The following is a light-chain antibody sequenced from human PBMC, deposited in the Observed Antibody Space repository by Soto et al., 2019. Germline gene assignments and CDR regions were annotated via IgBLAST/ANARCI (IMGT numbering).Light chain of an antibody. V-gene: IGKV3-11*01. Sequence: EIVLTQSPATLSLSAGERATLACRASQNIGTYLDWYQQKPGQSPRLLICDASRRATGTTARFSGSGSGTDFTLTISSLEPEDFALYHCRQRSAWPLTVGPVTKVDLK. CDR3: RQRSAWPLT. CDR2: DAS. CDR1: QNIGTY. J-gene: IGKJ3*01.